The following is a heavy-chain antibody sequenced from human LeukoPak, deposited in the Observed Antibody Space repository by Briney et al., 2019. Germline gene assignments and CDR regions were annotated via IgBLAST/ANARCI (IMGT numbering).Heavy chain of an antibody. CDR3: ARWVSQWSGYCSGGSCPGWFDP. CDR2: ISAYNGNT. CDR1: GYTFTSYG. V-gene: IGHV1-18*01. J-gene: IGHJ5*02. D-gene: IGHD2-15*01. Sequence: ASVKVSCKASGYTFTSYGISWVRQAPGQGLEWMGWISAYNGNTNYAQKLQARVTMTTDTSTSTAYMELRSLRSDDTAVYYCARWVSQWSGYCSGGSCPGWFDPWGQGTLVTVSS.